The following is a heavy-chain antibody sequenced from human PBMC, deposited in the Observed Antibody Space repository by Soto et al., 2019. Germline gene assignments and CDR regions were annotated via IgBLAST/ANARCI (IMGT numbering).Heavy chain of an antibody. V-gene: IGHV1-2*02. CDR3: ARDQQFLEWLSYYYYYGMDV. D-gene: IGHD3-3*01. CDR2: INPNSGGT. J-gene: IGHJ6*02. Sequence: QVQLVQSGAEVKKPGASVKVSCKASGYTFTGYYMHWVRQAPGQGLEWMGGINPNSGGTNYAQKFKGRVTMTRDTSTSTAYMELGRLRSDDTAVYYCARDQQFLEWLSYYYYYGMDVWGQGTTVTVSS. CDR1: GYTFTGYY.